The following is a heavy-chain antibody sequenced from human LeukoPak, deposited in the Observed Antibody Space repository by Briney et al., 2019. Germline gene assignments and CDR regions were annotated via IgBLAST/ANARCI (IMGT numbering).Heavy chain of an antibody. CDR2: ISYDGSNK. V-gene: IGHV3-30*04. D-gene: IGHD3-22*01. CDR1: GFTFSSYA. Sequence: PGGSLRLSCAASGFTFSSYAMHWVRQAPGKGLEWVAVISYDGSNKYYADSVKGRFTISRDNSKNTLYLQMNSLRAEDTAVYYCAKVYDSSGNLDYWGQGTLVTVSS. CDR3: AKVYDSSGNLDY. J-gene: IGHJ4*02.